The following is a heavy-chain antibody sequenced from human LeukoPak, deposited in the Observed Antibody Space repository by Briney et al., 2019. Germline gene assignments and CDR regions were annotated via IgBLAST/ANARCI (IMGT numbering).Heavy chain of an antibody. CDR3: AKGHVGALWGYFDY. D-gene: IGHD1-26*01. CDR2: TSTDGSNK. CDR1: GFTFSNYD. J-gene: IGHJ4*02. V-gene: IGHV3-30*18. Sequence: PGGSLRLSCAASGFTFSNYDMHWVRQAPGEGLEWVAVTSTDGSNKYYADSVKGRFTLSRDNSKNTLYLQMDSLRAEDTAVYYCAKGHVGALWGYFDYWGQGTLVTVSS.